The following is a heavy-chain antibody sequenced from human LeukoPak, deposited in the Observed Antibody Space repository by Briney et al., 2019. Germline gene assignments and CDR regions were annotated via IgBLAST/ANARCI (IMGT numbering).Heavy chain of an antibody. V-gene: IGHV1-8*01. CDR2: MNPNSGNT. D-gene: IGHD3-3*01. J-gene: IGHJ3*02. CDR3: ARSYDFWSGYIKDAFDI. Sequence: GASVKVSCKASGYTFTSYDINWVRQAPGQGLEWMGWMNPNSGNTGYGQKFQGRVTMTRNTSISTAYMELSSLRSEDTAVYYCARSYDFWSGYIKDAFDIWGQGTMVTVSS. CDR1: GYTFTSYD.